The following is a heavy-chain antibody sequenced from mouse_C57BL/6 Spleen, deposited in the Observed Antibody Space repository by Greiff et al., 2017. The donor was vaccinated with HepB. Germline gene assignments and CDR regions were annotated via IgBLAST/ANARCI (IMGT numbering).Heavy chain of an antibody. CDR2: ISDGGSYT. Sequence: EVKLVESGGGLVKPGGSLKLSCAASGFPFSSYAMSWVRQTPEKRLEWVATISDGGSYTYYPDNVKGRFTISRDNAKNNLYLQMSHLKSEDTAMYYCARDKYYFDYWGQGTTLTVSS. J-gene: IGHJ2*01. V-gene: IGHV5-4*01. CDR1: GFPFSSYA. CDR3: ARDKYYFDY.